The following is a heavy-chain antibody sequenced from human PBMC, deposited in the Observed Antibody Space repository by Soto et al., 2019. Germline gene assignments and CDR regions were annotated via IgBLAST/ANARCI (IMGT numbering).Heavy chain of an antibody. CDR2: IIPIFRTP. CDR3: ARSTGSGFRPGTHRFNWFDP. D-gene: IGHD5-12*01. J-gene: IGHJ5*02. Sequence: QVHLVQSGAEEKQPGSSVKVSCQASGVTFSSFAISWVRQAPGQGLEWMGGIIPIFRTPNYAQNFQGRVTITADESTSSVYMELSRLRSEDTAVYYCARSTGSGFRPGTHRFNWFDPWGQGTLVTVSS. V-gene: IGHV1-69*01. CDR1: GVTFSSFA.